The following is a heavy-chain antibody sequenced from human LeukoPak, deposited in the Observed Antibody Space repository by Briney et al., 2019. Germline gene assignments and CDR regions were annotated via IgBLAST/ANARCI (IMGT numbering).Heavy chain of an antibody. CDR2: IYYSGST. D-gene: IGHD6-13*01. J-gene: IGHJ3*02. Sequence: SGTLSLTCTVSGGSISSYYWSWIRQPPGKGLEWIGYIYYSGSTNYNPSLKSRVTISVDTSKNQFSLKLSSVTAADTAVYYCARRFVGYDSSWGASDIWGQGTMVTVSS. CDR3: ARRFVGYDSSWGASDI. V-gene: IGHV4-59*08. CDR1: GGSISSYY.